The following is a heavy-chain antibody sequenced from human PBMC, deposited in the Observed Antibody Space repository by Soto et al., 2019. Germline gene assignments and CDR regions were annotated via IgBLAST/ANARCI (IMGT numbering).Heavy chain of an antibody. CDR2: IWYDGSNK. CDR1: GFTFSSYG. V-gene: IGHV3-33*01. Sequence: QVQLVESGGGVVQPGRSLRLSCAASGFTFSSYGMHWVRQAPGKGLEWVAVIWYDGSNKYYADSVKGRFTISRDNSKNTLYLQMHSLRAEDTAVYYCARQDIVVVVAAYAFDIWGQGTMVTVSS. CDR3: ARQDIVVVVAAYAFDI. D-gene: IGHD2-15*01. J-gene: IGHJ3*02.